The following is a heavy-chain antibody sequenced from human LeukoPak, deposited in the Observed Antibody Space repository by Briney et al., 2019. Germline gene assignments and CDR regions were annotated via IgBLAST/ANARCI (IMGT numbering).Heavy chain of an antibody. Sequence: SVKVSCKASGGTFSSYAISWVRQAPGHRLKWMGGIIPIFGTANYAQKFQGTVTITTEESTSTAYMELSSLRSEDTAVYYCASRPGSIAARPVSYYYYYMDVWGKGTTVTVSS. D-gene: IGHD6-6*01. CDR1: GGTFSSYA. CDR3: ASRPGSIAARPVSYYYYYMDV. V-gene: IGHV1-69*05. CDR2: IIPIFGTA. J-gene: IGHJ6*03.